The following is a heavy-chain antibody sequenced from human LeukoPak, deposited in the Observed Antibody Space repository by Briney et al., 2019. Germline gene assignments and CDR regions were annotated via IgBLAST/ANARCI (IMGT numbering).Heavy chain of an antibody. CDR1: GFSVSGNY. V-gene: IGHV3-66*01. CDR2: LYSGGST. D-gene: IGHD2-15*01. Sequence: GGSLRLSCAASGFSVSGNYMSWVRQAPGKGLEWVSVLYSGGSTYYADSVKGRFTISRDNSKNTLYLQMNSLRAEDTAVYYCARDRPFCSGGSCYSVWGQGTLVTVSS. CDR3: ARDRPFCSGGSCYSV. J-gene: IGHJ4*02.